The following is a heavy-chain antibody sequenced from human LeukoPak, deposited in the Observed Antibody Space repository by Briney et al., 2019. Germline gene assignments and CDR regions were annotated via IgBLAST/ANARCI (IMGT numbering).Heavy chain of an antibody. CDR2: ISSSSSYI. Sequence: GGSLRLSCAASGFTFSSYSMNWVRQAPGKGLEWVSSISSSSSYIYYADSVKGRFTISRDNAKNSLYLQMNSLRAEDTAVYYCAGIVVVPAAMSASWYFDLWGRGTLVTVPS. CDR3: AGIVVVPAAMSASWYFDL. D-gene: IGHD2-2*01. J-gene: IGHJ2*01. CDR1: GFTFSSYS. V-gene: IGHV3-21*01.